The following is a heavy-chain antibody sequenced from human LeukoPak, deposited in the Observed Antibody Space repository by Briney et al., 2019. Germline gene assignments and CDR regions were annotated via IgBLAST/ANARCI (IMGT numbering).Heavy chain of an antibody. CDR1: GGSFSGYY. D-gene: IGHD3-3*01. J-gene: IGHJ4*02. CDR2: INHSGST. Sequence: SETLSLTCAVYGGSFSGYYWSWIRQPPGKGLEWIGEINHSGSTNYNPSLKSRVTISVDTSKNRFSLKLSSVTAADTAVYYCARARWGVVIGLGFDYWGQGTLVTVSS. V-gene: IGHV4-34*01. CDR3: ARARWGVVIGLGFDY.